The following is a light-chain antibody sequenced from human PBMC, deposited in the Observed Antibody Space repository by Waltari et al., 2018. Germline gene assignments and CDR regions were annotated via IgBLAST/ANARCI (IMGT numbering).Light chain of an antibody. CDR1: QGISSY. CDR2: SAS. Sequence: AIRMTQSPSSLSAYTGDRVTITCRASQGISSYLAWYQQKPWKAPKLLIYSASTLQSGVPSRFSGSGSGTDFTLTISCLQSEDFATYYCQQYYSYPGTFGQGTKLEIK. CDR3: QQYYSYPGT. J-gene: IGKJ2*01. V-gene: IGKV1-8*01.